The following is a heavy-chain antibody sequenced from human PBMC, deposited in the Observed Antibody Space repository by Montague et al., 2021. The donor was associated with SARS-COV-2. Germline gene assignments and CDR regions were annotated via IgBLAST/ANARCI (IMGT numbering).Heavy chain of an antibody. CDR2: IYYSGST. V-gene: IGHV4-39*01. Sequence: SETLSLTCTASGGSISSSSYYWGWIREPAGKGLEWIGSIYYSGSTYYXRSVKSRVTISVDTSKNQFSLKLSSVTAADTAVYYCARPVSYYDILSSSTNWFDPWGQGTLVTVSS. D-gene: IGHD3-9*01. J-gene: IGHJ5*02. CDR3: ARPVSYYDILSSSTNWFDP. CDR1: GGSISSSSYY.